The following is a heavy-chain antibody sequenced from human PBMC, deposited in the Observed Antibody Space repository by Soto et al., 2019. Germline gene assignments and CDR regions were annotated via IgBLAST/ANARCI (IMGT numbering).Heavy chain of an antibody. Sequence: QVQLQQWGAGLLKPSETLSLTCAVYGGSFSGYYWSWIRQPPGKGLEWIGEINHSGSTNYNPSLKSRLTISVDTSKNQFSLKLSSVTAADTAVYYCARADTTVTTWVYWGQGTLVTVSS. J-gene: IGHJ4*02. D-gene: IGHD4-17*01. CDR2: INHSGST. CDR3: ARADTTVTTWVY. CDR1: GGSFSGYY. V-gene: IGHV4-34*01.